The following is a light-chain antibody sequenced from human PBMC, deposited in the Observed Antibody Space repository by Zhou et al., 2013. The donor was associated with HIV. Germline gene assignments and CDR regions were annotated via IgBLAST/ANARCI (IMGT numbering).Light chain of an antibody. CDR2: DAS. V-gene: IGKV1-27*01. Sequence: DIQMTQSPSSLSASVGDRVTITCRASQGIGNSLAWYQQRPGKVPNLLIYDASSLEPGVPSRFSGSGSGTEFTLTISSLQPDDFATYYCQQCNSTWTFGQGTKVEIK. CDR3: QQCNSTWT. CDR1: QGIGNS. J-gene: IGKJ1*01.